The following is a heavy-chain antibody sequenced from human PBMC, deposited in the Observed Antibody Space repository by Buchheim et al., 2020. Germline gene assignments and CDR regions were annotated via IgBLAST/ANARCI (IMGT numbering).Heavy chain of an antibody. D-gene: IGHD6-6*01. J-gene: IGHJ4*02. CDR2: IYYSGST. V-gene: IGHV4-39*01. CDR3: ARTIAARRRWYFDY. CDR1: GGSISSSSYY. Sequence: QLQLQESGPGLVKPSETLSLTCTVSGGSISSSSYYWGWIRQPPGKGLEWIGSIYYSGSTYYKPSLKSRVTISVDTSKNQFSLKLSSVTAADTAVYYCARTIAARRRWYFDYWGQGTL.